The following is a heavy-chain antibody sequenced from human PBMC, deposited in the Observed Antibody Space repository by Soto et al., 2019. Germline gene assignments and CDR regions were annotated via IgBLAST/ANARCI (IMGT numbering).Heavy chain of an antibody. CDR2: INPSGGST. J-gene: IGHJ4*02. CDR1: GYTFTSYY. D-gene: IGHD3-10*01. CDR3: ATHGGAMVRGND. V-gene: IGHV1-46*01. Sequence: ASVKVSCKASGYTFTSYYMHWVRQAPGQGLEWMGIINPSGGSTSYAQKFQGRVTMTRDTSTSTVYMELSSLRSEDTAVYYCATHGGAMVRGNDWGQGTLVTVSS.